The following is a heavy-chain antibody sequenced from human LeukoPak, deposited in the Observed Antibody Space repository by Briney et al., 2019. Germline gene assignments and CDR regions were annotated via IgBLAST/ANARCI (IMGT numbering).Heavy chain of an antibody. Sequence: GASVKVSCKASGGTFSSYAISWVRQAPGQGLEWMGRIIPIFGIANYAQEFQGRVTITADKSTSTAYMELSSLRSEDTAVYYCARDSSGYGENPLDYWGQGTLVTVSS. CDR2: IIPIFGIA. CDR1: GGTFSSYA. D-gene: IGHD5-12*01. CDR3: ARDSSGYGENPLDY. V-gene: IGHV1-69*04. J-gene: IGHJ4*02.